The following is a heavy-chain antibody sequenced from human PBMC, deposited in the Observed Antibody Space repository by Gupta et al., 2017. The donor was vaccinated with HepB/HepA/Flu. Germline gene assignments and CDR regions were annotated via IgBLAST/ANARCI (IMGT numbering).Heavy chain of an antibody. V-gene: IGHV3-30*03. J-gene: IGHJ4*02. CDR1: GFSVSSTG. CDR3: AASRYSSTWNYFDS. D-gene: IGHD6-13*01. Sequence: QVKLVASGGGVVQPGTSLRLSCAAAGFSVSSTGMHWFRQAPGKGLEWVALISAYNDNNIDYADSVKGRFTISRDNSKNTLDLHMNSLRIEDTATYYCAASRYSSTWNYFDSWGQGTLVSVPS. CDR2: ISAYNDNNI.